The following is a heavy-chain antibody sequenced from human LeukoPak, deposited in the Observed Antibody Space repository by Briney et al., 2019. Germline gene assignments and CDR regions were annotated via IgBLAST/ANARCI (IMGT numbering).Heavy chain of an antibody. CDR3: AKAFPGEMATIYY. CDR2: ISYDGSNK. D-gene: IGHD5-24*01. V-gene: IGHV3-30*18. J-gene: IGHJ4*02. CDR1: GFTFSSYG. Sequence: GGSLRLSCAASGFTFSSYGMHWVRQAPGKGLEWVAVISYDGSNKYYADSVKGRFTISRDNSKNTLYLQMNSLRAEDTAVYYCAKAFPGEMATIYYWGQGTLVTVSS.